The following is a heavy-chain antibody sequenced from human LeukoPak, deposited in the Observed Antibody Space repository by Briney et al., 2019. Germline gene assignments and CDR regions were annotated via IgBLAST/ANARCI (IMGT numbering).Heavy chain of an antibody. Sequence: GGSLRLSCAASGFTFSSYAMSWVRQAPGKGLEWVSAISGSGGSTYYADSVKGRFTISRDNSKNTLYLQMNSLRAEDTAVYYCARGWGYFGSGHAFDVWGQGTMVTVSS. CDR2: ISGSGGST. CDR3: ARGWGYFGSGHAFDV. V-gene: IGHV3-23*01. CDR1: GFTFSSYA. D-gene: IGHD3-10*01. J-gene: IGHJ3*01.